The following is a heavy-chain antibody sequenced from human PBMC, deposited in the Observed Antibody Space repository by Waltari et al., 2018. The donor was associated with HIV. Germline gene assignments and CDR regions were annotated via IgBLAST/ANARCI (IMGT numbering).Heavy chain of an antibody. CDR3: ATDFSGMVRAYSYYSLDV. CDR2: FDPEDDET. V-gene: IGHV1-24*01. J-gene: IGHJ6*02. Sequence: QVQLVQSGAEVKKPGASVQVYCEVSGHTLRELSMPWGRQVPGKGLEWMGNFDPEDDETIYAQKFQGRVTMTEDTSSDTAYMELSSLTSGDTAVYYCATDFSGMVRAYSYYSLDVWGQGTTVTVSS. D-gene: IGHD3-10*01. CDR1: GHTLRELS.